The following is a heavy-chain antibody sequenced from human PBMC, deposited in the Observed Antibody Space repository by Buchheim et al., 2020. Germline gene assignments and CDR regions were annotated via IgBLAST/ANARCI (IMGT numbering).Heavy chain of an antibody. CDR3: ATWAFYHGVDV. Sequence: HLLDSGGGLVQPGGSLRLSCAASDFAFSAYAMNWVRQAPGKGLEWVSYISSSSNTIYYADSVRGRFTISRDNAKNSLHLQMNSLIDEDTAVYYCATWAFYHGVDVWGQGTT. J-gene: IGHJ6*02. V-gene: IGHV3-48*02. CDR1: DFAFSAYA. CDR2: ISSSSNTI. D-gene: IGHD7-27*01.